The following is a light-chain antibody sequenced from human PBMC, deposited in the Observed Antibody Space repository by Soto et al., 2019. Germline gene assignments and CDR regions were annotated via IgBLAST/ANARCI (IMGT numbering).Light chain of an antibody. CDR2: EVS. CDR1: SSDVGGYNY. V-gene: IGLV2-14*01. J-gene: IGLJ2*01. CDR3: AAWDDRLSGLV. Sequence: QSVLTQPASVSGSPGQSITISCTGTSSDVGGYNYVSWYQQHPGKAPKLMIYEVSNRPSGVSNRFSGSKSGNTASLTISELRSEDEADYYCAAWDDRLSGLVFGRGTKLTVL.